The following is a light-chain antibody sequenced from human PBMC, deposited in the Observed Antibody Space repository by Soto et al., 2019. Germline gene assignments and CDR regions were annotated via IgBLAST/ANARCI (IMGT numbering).Light chain of an antibody. CDR3: QQYNSYPWT. J-gene: IGKJ1*01. CDR1: QSISSW. CDR2: DAS. Sequence: DIQMTQSPSTLSASVGDRVTITCLASQSISSWLAWYQQKPGKATKLLIYDASSLESGVPSRFSGSGSGTEFTLTISSLQPDDFATYYCQQYNSYPWTFGKGNKVDIK. V-gene: IGKV1-5*01.